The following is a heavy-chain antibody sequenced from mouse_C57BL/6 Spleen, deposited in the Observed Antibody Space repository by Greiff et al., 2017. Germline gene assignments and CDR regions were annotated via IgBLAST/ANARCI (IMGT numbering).Heavy chain of an antibody. CDR1: GFTFSDYG. CDR3: SVYDYFAY. V-gene: IGHV5-17*01. Sequence: VQLMESGGGLVKPGGSLKLSCAASGFTFSDYGMHWVRQAPEKGLEWVAYISSGSSTIYYADTVKGRLTISRDNAKNTLFLQMTSLRSEDTAMYYCSVYDYFAYWGQGTLVTVSA. D-gene: IGHD2-4*01. J-gene: IGHJ3*01. CDR2: ISSGSSTI.